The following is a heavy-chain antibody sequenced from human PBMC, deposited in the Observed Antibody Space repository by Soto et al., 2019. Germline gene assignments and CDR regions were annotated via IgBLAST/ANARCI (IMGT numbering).Heavy chain of an antibody. Sequence: QVQLVQSGAEVKKPGSSVKVSCKASGGTFSSYAISWVRQAPGQGLEWMGGIIPIFGTANYAQKFQGRVTXSXXXSXXTADMELSSLRSEDTAVYYCARHPGGRGYYYGMDVWCQGTTVTVSS. J-gene: IGHJ6*02. CDR1: GGTFSSYA. D-gene: IGHD2-15*01. V-gene: IGHV1-69*05. CDR3: ARHPGGRGYYYGMDV. CDR2: IIPIFGTA.